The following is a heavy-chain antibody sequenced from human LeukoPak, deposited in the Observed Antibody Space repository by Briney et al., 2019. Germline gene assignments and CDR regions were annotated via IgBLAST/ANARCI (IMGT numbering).Heavy chain of an antibody. Sequence: SETLSLTCTVSGGSISSSSYYWSWIRQPPGKGLEWIGYIYYSGSTNYNPSLKSRVTISVDTSKNQFSLKLSSVTAADTAVYYCASEVVSSGYLYYFDYWGQGTLVTVSS. V-gene: IGHV4-61*01. D-gene: IGHD3-22*01. CDR1: GGSISSSSYY. CDR2: IYYSGST. CDR3: ASEVVSSGYLYYFDY. J-gene: IGHJ4*02.